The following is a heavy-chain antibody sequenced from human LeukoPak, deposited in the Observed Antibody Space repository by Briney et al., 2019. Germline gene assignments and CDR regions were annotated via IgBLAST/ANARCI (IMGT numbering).Heavy chain of an antibody. CDR1: GFTFSSYG. J-gene: IGHJ4*02. D-gene: IGHD4-17*01. CDR3: ANFRSYGLQVDY. V-gene: IGHV3-23*01. CDR2: ISGSGGST. Sequence: GGTLRLSCAASGFTFSSYGMSWVRQAPGKGLEWVSAISGSGGSTYYADSVKGRFTISRDNSKNTLYLQMNSLRAEDTAVYYCANFRSYGLQVDYWGQGTLVTVSS.